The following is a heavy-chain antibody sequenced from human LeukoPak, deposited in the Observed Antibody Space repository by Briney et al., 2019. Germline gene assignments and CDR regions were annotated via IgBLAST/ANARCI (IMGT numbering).Heavy chain of an antibody. CDR2: IYYSGST. CDR1: GGSVSSGSYY. J-gene: IGHJ4*02. CDR3: ARVIHYYDSSGCFDY. Sequence: PSETLSLTCTVSGGSVSSGSYYWSWIRQPPGKGLEWIGYIYYSGSTNYNPSLKSRVTISVDTSKNQFSLKLSSVTAADTAVYYCARVIHYYDSSGCFDYWGQGTLVTASS. V-gene: IGHV4-61*01. D-gene: IGHD3-22*01.